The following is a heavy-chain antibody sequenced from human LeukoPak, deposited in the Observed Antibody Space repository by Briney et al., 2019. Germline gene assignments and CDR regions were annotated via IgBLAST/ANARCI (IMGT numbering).Heavy chain of an antibody. J-gene: IGHJ4*02. CDR1: GFTFSSYA. Sequence: GGSLRLSCAASGFTFSSYAMSWVRQAPGKGLEWVSAISGGGGSTYYADSVKGRFTISRDNSKNTLYLQMNSLRAEDTAVYYCAKGRIVVVVAAGSFDYWGQGTLVTVSS. V-gene: IGHV3-23*01. CDR2: ISGGGGST. CDR3: AKGRIVVVVAAGSFDY. D-gene: IGHD2-15*01.